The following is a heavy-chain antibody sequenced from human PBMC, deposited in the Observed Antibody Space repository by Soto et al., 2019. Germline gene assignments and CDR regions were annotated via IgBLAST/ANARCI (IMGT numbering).Heavy chain of an antibody. D-gene: IGHD4-17*01. V-gene: IGHV1-8*01. CDR2: MNPNSGNT. J-gene: IGHJ6*02. Sequence: ASVKVSCKASGYTFTSYDINWVRQATGQGLEWMGWMNPNSGNTGYAQKFQGRVTMTRNTSISTAYMELSSLRSEDTAVYYCARLMTTVTTSDYYGMDVWGQGTTSTVSS. CDR3: ARLMTTVTTSDYYGMDV. CDR1: GYTFTSYD.